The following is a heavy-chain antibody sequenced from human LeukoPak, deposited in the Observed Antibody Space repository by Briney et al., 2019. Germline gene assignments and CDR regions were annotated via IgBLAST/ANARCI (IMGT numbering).Heavy chain of an antibody. CDR3: ARGSGHAFDI. V-gene: IGHV3-33*01. CDR2: IWYDGSNK. D-gene: IGHD2-15*01. CDR1: GFTFSTYG. Sequence: GGSLRLSCVASGFTFSTYGMHWVRQAPGKGLEWVAVIWYDGSNKYYGDSVKGRFTISRDNPKNTLYLQMNSLRAEDTAVYYCARGSGHAFDIWGQGTMVTVSS. J-gene: IGHJ3*02.